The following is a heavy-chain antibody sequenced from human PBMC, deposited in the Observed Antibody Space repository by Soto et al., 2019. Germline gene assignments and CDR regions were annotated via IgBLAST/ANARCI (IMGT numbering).Heavy chain of an antibody. CDR2: INAGNGNT. J-gene: IGHJ5*02. V-gene: IGHV1-3*01. CDR1: GYTFTSYA. Sequence: ASVKVSCKASGYTFTSYAMHWVRQAPGQRLEWMGWINAGNGNTKYSQKFQGRVTITRDTSASTAYMELSSLRSEDTAVYYCARDVGTYYYGPGMLNWFDPWGQGTLVTVSS. D-gene: IGHD3-10*01. CDR3: ARDVGTYYYGPGMLNWFDP.